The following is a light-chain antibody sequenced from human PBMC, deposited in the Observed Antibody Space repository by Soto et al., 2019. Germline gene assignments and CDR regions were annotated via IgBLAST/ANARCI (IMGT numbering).Light chain of an antibody. CDR2: GAS. CDR3: QHYNNWPRT. V-gene: IGKV3-15*01. J-gene: IGKJ1*01. CDR1: QSVSSN. Sequence: EIVMTQSPATLSVSPGERATLSCRASQSVSSNLAWYQQKPGQAPRLLIYGASTRATGIPARFSGSGSGTXXXXXXXXLQSEDFXXYYCQHYNNWPRTFGQGTKVEIK.